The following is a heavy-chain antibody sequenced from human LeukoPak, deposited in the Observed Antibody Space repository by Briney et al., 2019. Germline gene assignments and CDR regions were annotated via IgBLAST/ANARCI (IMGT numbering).Heavy chain of an antibody. CDR1: GSMFTSYY. D-gene: IGHD3-10*02. Sequence: WASVKVSCKASGSMFTSYYRHWMRQAPGQGLEWMGWMSPSNGATRYAQNFQGRVTMTRDTSISTAYMELSDLRSDDTAVYYWALSVQASSIPSVDNGGQETRDTVPS. CDR3: ALSVQASSIPSVDN. J-gene: IGHJ4*02. V-gene: IGHV1-2*02. CDR2: MSPSNGAT.